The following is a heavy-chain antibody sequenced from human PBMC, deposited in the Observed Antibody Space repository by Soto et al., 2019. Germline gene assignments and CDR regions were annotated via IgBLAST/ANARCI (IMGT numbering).Heavy chain of an antibody. J-gene: IGHJ4*02. CDR1: DGSISTSSYY. CDR3: TRHHPHHYDSSGYFDY. CDR2: IFHTGRT. Sequence: SXTLSLTFTVSDGSISTSSYYWGWIRQSPGKGLEWIGTIFHTGRTYYNPSLESRVSLSVDTSKNQFSLHLTSVSAADTAVYYCTRHHPHHYDSSGYFDYWGQGTLVTVSS. D-gene: IGHD3-22*01. V-gene: IGHV4-39*01.